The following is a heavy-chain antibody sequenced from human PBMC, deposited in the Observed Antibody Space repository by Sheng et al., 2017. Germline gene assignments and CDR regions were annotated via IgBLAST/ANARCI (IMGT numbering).Heavy chain of an antibody. Sequence: QVQLQESGPGLVKPSETLSLTCTVSGGSMRSYYWSWIRQPPGKGLAWIGNIYYSGSTNYNPSLKSRVTISVDTSKNQFSLKLSSVTAADTAVYYCARISPYYDFWSGYGPFDYWGQGTLVTVSS. CDR3: ARISPYYDFWSGYGPFDY. CDR1: GGSMRSYY. J-gene: IGHJ4*02. CDR2: IYYSGST. V-gene: IGHV4-59*12. D-gene: IGHD3-3*01.